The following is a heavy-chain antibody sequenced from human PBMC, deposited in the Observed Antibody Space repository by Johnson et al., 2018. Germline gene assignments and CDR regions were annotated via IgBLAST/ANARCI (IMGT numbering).Heavy chain of an antibody. CDR1: GFSLSASGMC. D-gene: IGHD1-26*01. Sequence: QVTLKESGPALVKPTQTLTLTCTFSGFSLSASGMCVNWIRQPPGKALEWLAITDWDDDKYYTTSLRTRLTISKDTSKNQVVLTMTNMDPVDTATYYCARTNEWEIRPFDIWGQGTMVTVSS. CDR2: TDWDDDK. V-gene: IGHV2-70*01. CDR3: ARTNEWEIRPFDI. J-gene: IGHJ3*02.